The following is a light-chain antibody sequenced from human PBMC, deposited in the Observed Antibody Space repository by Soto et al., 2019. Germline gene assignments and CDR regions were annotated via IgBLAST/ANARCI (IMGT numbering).Light chain of an antibody. CDR2: YDT. V-gene: IGLV3-21*04. J-gene: IGLJ2*01. CDR1: NIASKS. Sequence: SYELTQPPSVSVAPGKAARITCGGNNIASKSVYWYQQKPGQAPVVVIYYDTGRPSGIPDRFSGSNSGNTATLTISRVEAGDEADYYCQVWDSSGDHRGVFGGGTKVTVL. CDR3: QVWDSSGDHRGV.